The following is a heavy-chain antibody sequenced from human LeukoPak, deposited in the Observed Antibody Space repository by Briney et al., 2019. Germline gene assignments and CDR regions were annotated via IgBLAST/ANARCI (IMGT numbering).Heavy chain of an antibody. V-gene: IGHV1-18*01. D-gene: IGHD2-15*01. CDR2: ISAHNGNT. J-gene: IGHJ4*02. CDR1: GYTFTSYG. Sequence: ASVKVSCKASGYTFTSYGISWVRQAPGQGLEWMGWISAHNGNTNYAQKLQGRVTMTTDTSTSTAYMELRSLRSDDTAVYYCAREGVGYCSGGSCQKFALDYWGQGTLVTVSS. CDR3: AREGVGYCSGGSCQKFALDY.